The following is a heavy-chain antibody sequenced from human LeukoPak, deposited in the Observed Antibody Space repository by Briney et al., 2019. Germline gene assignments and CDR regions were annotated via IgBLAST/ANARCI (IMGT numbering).Heavy chain of an antibody. CDR1: GFTFSDYY. V-gene: IGHV3-11*04. CDR3: ASQYYYDSSGYYFDY. J-gene: IGHJ4*02. CDR2: ISSSGSTI. D-gene: IGHD3-22*01. Sequence: GGSLRLSCAAPGFTFSDYYMSWIRQAPGKGREWVSYISSSGSTIYYADSVKGRFTISRDNAKNSLYLQMNSLRAEDTAVYYCASQYYYDSSGYYFDYWGQGTLVTVSS.